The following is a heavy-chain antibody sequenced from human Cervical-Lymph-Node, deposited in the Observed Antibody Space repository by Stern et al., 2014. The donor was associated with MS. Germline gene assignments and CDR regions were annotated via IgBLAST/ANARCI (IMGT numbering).Heavy chain of an antibody. CDR2: IYWDDEK. J-gene: IGHJ4*02. Sequence: QVTLKESGPTLVKPTQTLTLTCTFSGFSLSTSGVGVGWIRQPPGKALEWLALIYWDDEKRYSPSLKSRLTISKDTSKSQVFLTMTNMDPVDTATYYCAHRATVTTEYYFDYWGQGTLVTVSS. V-gene: IGHV2-5*02. CDR3: AHRATVTTEYYFDY. D-gene: IGHD4-17*01. CDR1: GFSLSTSGVG.